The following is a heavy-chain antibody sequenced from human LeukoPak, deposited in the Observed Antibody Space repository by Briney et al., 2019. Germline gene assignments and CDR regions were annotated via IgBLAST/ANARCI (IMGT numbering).Heavy chain of an antibody. CDR1: GYTFTSYY. Sequence: ASVKVSCKASGYTFTSYYMHWVRQAPGQGLEWMGIINPSGGSTSYAQKFQGRVTMTRDMSTSTVYMELSSLRSEDTAVYYCARDPPRYYDSSGYYNDYWGQGTLVTVSS. CDR2: INPSGGST. J-gene: IGHJ4*02. V-gene: IGHV1-46*01. CDR3: ARDPPRYYDSSGYYNDY. D-gene: IGHD3-22*01.